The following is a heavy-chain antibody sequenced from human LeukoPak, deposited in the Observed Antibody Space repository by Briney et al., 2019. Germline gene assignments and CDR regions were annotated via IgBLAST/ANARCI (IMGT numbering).Heavy chain of an antibody. J-gene: IGHJ4*02. CDR2: ITPSGDT. CDR3: ARDRYGDGFAHFDY. Sequence: ASVKVSCKASGCTFSSYAMHWVRQAPGQGLEWMGWITPSGDTNYAQKFQGRVAITRDTSITTAYMDLSRLTSDDTAVYYCARDRYGDGFAHFDYWGQGALVTVSS. D-gene: IGHD5-24*01. CDR1: GCTFSSYA. V-gene: IGHV1-2*02.